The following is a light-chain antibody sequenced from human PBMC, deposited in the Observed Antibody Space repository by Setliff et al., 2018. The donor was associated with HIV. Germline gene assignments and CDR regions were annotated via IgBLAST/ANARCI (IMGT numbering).Light chain of an antibody. CDR1: ATDVGNYES. J-gene: IGLJ2*01. CDR3: CSYVFGDTWI. Sequence: QSALTQPASVSGSPGQSITISCTGSATDVGNYESVSWYQHHPGEVPKLIIYDVNKRPSGISNRFSGSKTGNSASLTISVLHTEDEADYYCCSYVFGDTWIFGGGTK. CDR2: DVN. V-gene: IGLV2-23*02.